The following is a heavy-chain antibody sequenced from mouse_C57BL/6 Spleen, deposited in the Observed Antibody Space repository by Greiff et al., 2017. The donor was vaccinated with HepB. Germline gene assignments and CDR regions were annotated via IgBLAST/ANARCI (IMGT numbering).Heavy chain of an antibody. CDR2: INPSNGGT. Sequence: VQLQQPGTELVKPGASVKLSCKASGYTFTSYWMHWVKQRPGQGLEWIGNINPSNGGTNYNEKFKSKATLTVDKSSSTAYMQLSSLTSEDSAVYYCARGEVYYGNYEAMDYWGQGTSVTVSS. V-gene: IGHV1-53*01. J-gene: IGHJ4*01. CDR3: ARGEVYYGNYEAMDY. D-gene: IGHD2-1*01. CDR1: GYTFTSYW.